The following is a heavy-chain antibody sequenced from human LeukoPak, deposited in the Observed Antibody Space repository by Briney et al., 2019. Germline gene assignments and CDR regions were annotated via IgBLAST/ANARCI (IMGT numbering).Heavy chain of an antibody. Sequence: PGESLRLSCAASGFTFSHYAMYWVRQAPGKGLEWVSSIDASGGATYYADSVKGRFTISRDNSKNTFYLQMNSLRAEDTAVYYCAREGGYCYGASCRFFDSWGQGTLLTVSS. CDR2: IDASGGAT. CDR1: GFTFSHYA. J-gene: IGHJ4*02. V-gene: IGHV3-23*01. CDR3: AREGGYCYGASCRFFDS. D-gene: IGHD2-15*01.